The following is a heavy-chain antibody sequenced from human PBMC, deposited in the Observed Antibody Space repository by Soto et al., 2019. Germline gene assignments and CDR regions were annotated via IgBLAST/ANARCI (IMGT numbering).Heavy chain of an antibody. CDR3: AREDVEMATTSFDY. V-gene: IGHV3-11*01. J-gene: IGHJ4*02. CDR1: GFTFSDYY. D-gene: IGHD5-12*01. Sequence: GGSLRLSCAASGFTFSDYYMSWIRQAPGKGLEWVSYISSSGSTIYYADSVKGRFTISRDNAKNSLYLQMNSLRAEDTAVYYCAREDVEMATTSFDYWGQGTLVTVSS. CDR2: ISSSGSTI.